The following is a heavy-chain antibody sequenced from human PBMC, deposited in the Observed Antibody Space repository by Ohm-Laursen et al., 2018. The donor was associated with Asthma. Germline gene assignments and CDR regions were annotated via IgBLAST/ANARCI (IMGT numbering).Heavy chain of an antibody. CDR1: GFTFSSYS. CDR2: ISSSSSYI. D-gene: IGHD1-26*01. CDR3: ARIGPEWELPGREYSLHH. J-gene: IGHJ1*01. Sequence: SLRLSYTASGFTFSSYSMNWVRQAPGEGLEWVSSISSSSSYIYYADSVRGRFTTSRDNARNSVYLQMNSLRAEDTALYYCARIGPEWELPGREYSLHHWGEGTLVTVSS. V-gene: IGHV3-21*03.